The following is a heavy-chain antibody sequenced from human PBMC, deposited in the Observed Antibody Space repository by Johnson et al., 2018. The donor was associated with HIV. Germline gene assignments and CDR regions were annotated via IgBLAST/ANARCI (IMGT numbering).Heavy chain of an antibody. CDR1: GFTFSDYY. Sequence: QVQLVESGGDLVKPGGSLRLSCTASGFTFSDYYMSWIRQAPGKGLEWVAVISFDGTDKYYADSVKGCFTISRDNSKNTLYLQMNSLRAEDTAVYYCAREKWELRGDAFDIWGQGTMVTVSS. V-gene: IGHV3-30*03. J-gene: IGHJ3*02. CDR2: ISFDGTDK. CDR3: AREKWELRGDAFDI. D-gene: IGHD1-26*01.